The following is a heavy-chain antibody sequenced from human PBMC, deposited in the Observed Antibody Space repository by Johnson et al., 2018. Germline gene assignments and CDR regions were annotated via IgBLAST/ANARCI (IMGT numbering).Heavy chain of an antibody. J-gene: IGHJ6*03. D-gene: IGHD2-15*01. Sequence: QVQLVESGGGVVQPGRSXRLSCAASGFTFSSYGMHWVRQAPGKGLEWVAVISYDGSNKYYADSVKGRFTISRDKSKNTLYLQMNSLRAEDKAVYYCAKEGLYCSGGSCYSGYYYYYMDVWGKGTTVTVSS. CDR1: GFTFSSYG. V-gene: IGHV3-30*18. CDR3: AKEGLYCSGGSCYSGYYYYYMDV. CDR2: ISYDGSNK.